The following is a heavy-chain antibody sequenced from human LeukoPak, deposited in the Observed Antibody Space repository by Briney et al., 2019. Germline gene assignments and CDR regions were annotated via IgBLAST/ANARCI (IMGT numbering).Heavy chain of an antibody. Sequence: GGSLRLSCAASGFTFSNAWMNWVRQAPGKGLEWVGRIKSKTDGGTTDYAAPVKGRFTISRDDSKNTLYLQMNSLKTEDTAVYYCTTDRKYSGSWQNDYWGQGTLVTVSS. D-gene: IGHD6-13*01. CDR2: IKSKTDGGTT. J-gene: IGHJ4*02. CDR1: GFTFSNAW. V-gene: IGHV3-15*07. CDR3: TTDRKYSGSWQNDY.